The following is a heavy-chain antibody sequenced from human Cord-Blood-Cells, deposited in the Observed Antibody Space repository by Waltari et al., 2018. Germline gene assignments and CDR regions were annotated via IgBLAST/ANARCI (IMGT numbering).Heavy chain of an antibody. CDR2: ISYDGSNK. V-gene: IGHV3-30*18. CDR1: GFTFSSYA. J-gene: IGHJ4*02. CDR3: AKGFKTENPYYFDY. Sequence: QVQLLESGGGVVQTGRSLRLSCAASGFTFSSYAMHWVRQAPGKGLEWVAVISYDGSNKYYADSVKGRFTISRDNSKNTLYLQMNSLRAEDTAVYYCAKGFKTENPYYFDYWGQGTLVTVSS. D-gene: IGHD1-1*01.